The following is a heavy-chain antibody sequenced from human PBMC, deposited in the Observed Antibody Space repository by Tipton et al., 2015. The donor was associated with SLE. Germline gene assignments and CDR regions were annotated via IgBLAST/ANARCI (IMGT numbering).Heavy chain of an antibody. J-gene: IGHJ3*02. D-gene: IGHD3-10*01. Sequence: LRLSCAVYGGSFSGYYWSWIRQPPGKGLEWIGEINHSGSTNYNPSLKSRVTISVDTSKNQFSLKLSSVTAADTAVYYCARVRGGSGALDIWGQGTMVPVSS. CDR3: ARVRGGSGALDI. CDR1: GGSFSGYY. V-gene: IGHV4-34*01. CDR2: INHSGST.